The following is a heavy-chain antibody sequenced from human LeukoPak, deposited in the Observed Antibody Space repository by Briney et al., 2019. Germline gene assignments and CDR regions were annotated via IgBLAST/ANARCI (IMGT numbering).Heavy chain of an antibody. CDR1: GFTFSDFY. Sequence: GGSLRLSCAASGFTFSDFYMTWIRQAPGKGLEWVSYISYIGNTIYYADSVKGRFTISRDNSKNTLYLQMNSLRAEDTAVYYCARDLSSGLMITFGGVIAWGQGTLVTVSS. V-gene: IGHV3-11*04. J-gene: IGHJ5*02. CDR3: ARDLSSGLMITFGGVIA. D-gene: IGHD3-16*02. CDR2: ISYIGNTI.